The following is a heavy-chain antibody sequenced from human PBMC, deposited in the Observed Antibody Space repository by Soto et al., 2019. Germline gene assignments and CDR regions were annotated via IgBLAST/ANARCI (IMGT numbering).Heavy chain of an antibody. Sequence: VQLLESGGGLVQPGGSLRLSCAASGFTFSSYAMSWVRQAPEKGLEWVSVISGSGGSTYYADSVRGRFTISRDNSKNTVYLQMNSLRAEDTALYYCAKGLCSSTSCYVGSWGQGTLVTVSS. CDR2: ISGSGGST. CDR3: AKGLCSSTSCYVGS. V-gene: IGHV3-23*01. CDR1: GFTFSSYA. J-gene: IGHJ5*02. D-gene: IGHD2-2*01.